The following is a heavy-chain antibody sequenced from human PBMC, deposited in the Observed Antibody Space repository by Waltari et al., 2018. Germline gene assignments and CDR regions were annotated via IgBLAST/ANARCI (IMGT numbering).Heavy chain of an antibody. D-gene: IGHD1-26*01. J-gene: IGHJ4*02. CDR1: GGSISSSSYY. Sequence: QLQLQESGPGLVKPSETLSLTCPVSGGSISSSSYYWGWIRQPPGKGLEWIGSIYYSGSTYYNPSLKSRVTISVDTSKNQFSLKLSSVTAADTAVYYCARDGGRWELLESFDYWGQGTLVTVSS. CDR3: ARDGGRWELLESFDY. V-gene: IGHV4-39*07. CDR2: IYYSGST.